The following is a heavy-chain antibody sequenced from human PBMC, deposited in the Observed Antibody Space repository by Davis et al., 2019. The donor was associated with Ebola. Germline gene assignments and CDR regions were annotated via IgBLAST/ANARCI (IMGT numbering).Heavy chain of an antibody. J-gene: IGHJ6*02. Sequence: PSETLSLTCTVSGGSISSYYWSWIRQPPGKGLEWIGYIYYSGSTNYNPSLKSRVTISVDTSKNQFSLKLSSVTAADTAVYYCARVRGLWFGEKGAYGMDVWGQGTTVTVSS. CDR2: IYYSGST. D-gene: IGHD3-10*01. CDR1: GGSISSYY. V-gene: IGHV4-59*01. CDR3: ARVRGLWFGEKGAYGMDV.